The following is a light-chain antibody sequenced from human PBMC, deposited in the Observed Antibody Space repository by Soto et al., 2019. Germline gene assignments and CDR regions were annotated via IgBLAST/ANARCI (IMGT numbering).Light chain of an antibody. V-gene: IGKV3-20*01. Sequence: EIVLTQSPGTLSLSPGERATLSCRASQTFSSYLAWYQPKPGQAPRILIYGASSRATAIPDRFSGSGSGTDFTLTISRLEPEDVAVYYCQQYGSSPPFTFGPGTKVDIK. J-gene: IGKJ3*01. CDR2: GAS. CDR1: QTFSSY. CDR3: QQYGSSPPFT.